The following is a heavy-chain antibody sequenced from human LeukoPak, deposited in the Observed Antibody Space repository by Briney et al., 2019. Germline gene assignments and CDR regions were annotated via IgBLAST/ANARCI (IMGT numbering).Heavy chain of an antibody. CDR1: GYTFTSYA. CDR2: IIPIFGTA. Sequence: ASVKVSCKASGYTFTSYAISWVRQAPGQGLEWMGGIIPIFGTANYAQKFQGRVTITADESTSTAYMELSSLRSEDTAVYYCAIGYYDSSGYYLEYFQHWGQGTLVTVSS. J-gene: IGHJ1*01. D-gene: IGHD3-22*01. V-gene: IGHV1-69*13. CDR3: AIGYYDSSGYYLEYFQH.